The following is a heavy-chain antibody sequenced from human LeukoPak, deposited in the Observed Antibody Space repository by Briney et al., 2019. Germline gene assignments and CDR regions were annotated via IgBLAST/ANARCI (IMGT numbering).Heavy chain of an antibody. J-gene: IGHJ6*03. CDR1: GFTFDDYA. CDR2: ISWDGGST. CDR3: AKDGEMATIPPFHYYYYYMDV. V-gene: IGHV3-43D*03. Sequence: PGGSLRLSCAASGFTFDDYAMHWVRQAPGKGLEWVSLISWDGGSTYYADSVKGRFTISRDNSKNSLYLQMNSLRAGDTALYYCAKDGEMATIPPFHYYYYYMDVWGKGTTVTVSS. D-gene: IGHD5-24*01.